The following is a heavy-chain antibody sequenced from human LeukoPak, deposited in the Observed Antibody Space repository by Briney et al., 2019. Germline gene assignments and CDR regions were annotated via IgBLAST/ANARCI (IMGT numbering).Heavy chain of an antibody. CDR1: GYTFTSYY. Sequence: AASVKVSCKASGYTFTSYYMHWVRQAPGQGLEWMGIINPSGGSTSYAQKFQGRVTMTRDTSTSTVYMELSSLRSEDTAVYYCAIPGYSSSWYWKDAFDIWGQGTMVTVSS. V-gene: IGHV1-46*01. CDR3: AIPGYSSSWYWKDAFDI. D-gene: IGHD6-13*01. J-gene: IGHJ3*02. CDR2: INPSGGST.